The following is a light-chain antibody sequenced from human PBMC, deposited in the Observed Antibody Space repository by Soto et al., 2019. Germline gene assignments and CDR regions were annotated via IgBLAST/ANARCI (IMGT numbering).Light chain of an antibody. CDR1: SSDVGGYNY. Sequence: QSALTQPASVSGSPGQSITISCTGTSSDVGGYNYVSWYQQRPGKAPKLMIYGVKNRPSGVSSRFSGSTSGNTASLTISGLHAEDEDEYFCNSYTSSSTFVFGTGTKVTVL. CDR2: GVK. V-gene: IGLV2-14*01. CDR3: NSYTSSSTFV. J-gene: IGLJ1*01.